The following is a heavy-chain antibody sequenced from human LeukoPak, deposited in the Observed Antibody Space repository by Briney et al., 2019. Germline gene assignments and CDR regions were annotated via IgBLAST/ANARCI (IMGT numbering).Heavy chain of an antibody. J-gene: IGHJ4*02. V-gene: IGHV4-4*07. Sequence: PSETLSLTCSVSGGSIRNYFWSWIRQPAGKGLEWIGRIYTSGSTDYNPSLRSRVTMSVDTSRNQFSLKLTSVTAADTAVYYCARESKSYDGSGFYHDYWGQGTLVAVPS. CDR3: ARESKSYDGSGFYHDY. CDR1: GGSIRNYF. CDR2: IYTSGST. D-gene: IGHD3-22*01.